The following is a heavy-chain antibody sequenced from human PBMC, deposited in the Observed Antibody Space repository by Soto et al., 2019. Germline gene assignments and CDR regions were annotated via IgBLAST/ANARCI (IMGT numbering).Heavy chain of an antibody. Sequence: SETLSLTCTVSGDSISSSSYYWVWIRQPPGKGLEWIGSFYYSGSTYYNPSLKSRVTISVDTSKNQFSLKLSSVTAADTAVYYCARQQSGNWCVDYWGQGTLVTVSS. CDR2: FYYSGST. V-gene: IGHV4-39*01. CDR3: ARQQSGNWCVDY. CDR1: GDSISSSSYY. D-gene: IGHD6-13*01. J-gene: IGHJ4*02.